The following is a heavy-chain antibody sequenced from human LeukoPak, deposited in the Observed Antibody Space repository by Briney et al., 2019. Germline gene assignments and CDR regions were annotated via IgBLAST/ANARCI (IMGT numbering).Heavy chain of an antibody. J-gene: IGHJ6*02. D-gene: IGHD6-19*01. CDR3: ARRAGMVAVTGGVYYGMDV. CDR2: VYYSGST. V-gene: IGHV4-39*01. Sequence: SETLSLTCTVSGGSIDTSSYYWAWNRQPPGQGLEWIGSVYYSGSTYYNPSLKSRVTMSIDTSKNQFSLKLSSGTAADTAVYYCARRAGMVAVTGGVYYGMDVWGQGTTVTVSS. CDR1: GGSIDTSSYY.